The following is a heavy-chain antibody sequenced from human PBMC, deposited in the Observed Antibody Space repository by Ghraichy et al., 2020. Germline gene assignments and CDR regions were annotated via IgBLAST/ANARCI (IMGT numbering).Heavy chain of an antibody. CDR1: GYIFRGNA. J-gene: IGHJ6*02. CDR2: INVGNGNT. D-gene: IGHD3/OR15-3a*01. Sequence: ASVKVSCKSSGYIFRGNAIHWVRQAPGQRLEWMGWINVGNGNTRYSQKFQDRLTITRDTSANTVYMGLSSLRSEDTAVYYCARDFMTTDGLYYYGMDVWGQGTTVIVSS. CDR3: ARDFMTTDGLYYYGMDV. V-gene: IGHV1-3*01.